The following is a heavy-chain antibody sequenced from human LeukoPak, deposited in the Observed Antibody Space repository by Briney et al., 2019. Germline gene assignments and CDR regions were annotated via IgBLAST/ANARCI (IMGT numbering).Heavy chain of an antibody. V-gene: IGHV1-18*01. CDR2: ISAYNGNT. CDR3: ARNRPNDYSNYVMGYFDY. J-gene: IGHJ4*02. Sequence: ASVKVSCKASGYTFTSYGISWVRQAPGQGLEWMGWISAYNGNTNYAQKLQGRVTMTTDTSTSTAYMELRSLRSEDTAVYYCARNRPNDYSNYVMGYFDYWGQGTLVTVSS. D-gene: IGHD4-11*01. CDR1: GYTFTSYG.